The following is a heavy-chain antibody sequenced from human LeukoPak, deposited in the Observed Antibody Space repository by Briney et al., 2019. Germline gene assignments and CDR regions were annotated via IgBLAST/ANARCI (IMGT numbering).Heavy chain of an antibody. J-gene: IGHJ4*02. D-gene: IGHD5-18*01. CDR1: GGSISSYY. Sequence: SETLSLTCTVSGGSISSYYWSWIRQPPGKGLEWIGYIYYSGSTNYNPSLKSRVTISVDTSKNQFSLKLSSVTAADTAVYYCARDRSLHTAMARPPRYWGQGTLVTVSS. CDR2: IYYSGST. V-gene: IGHV4-59*01. CDR3: ARDRSLHTAMARPPRY.